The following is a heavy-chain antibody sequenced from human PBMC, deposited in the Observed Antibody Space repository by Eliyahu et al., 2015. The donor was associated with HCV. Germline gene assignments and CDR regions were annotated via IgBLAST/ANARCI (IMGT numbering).Heavy chain of an antibody. CDR1: GGXISXXY. CDR3: ARGSRYGSGIPVYKYYVMDV. J-gene: IGHJ6*02. Sequence: QVQLQESGPGLVKASETLSLTCTVXGGXISXXYWXWIRQPPGKGLXWIGDLFYRGNTNYNPSLKSRVTVALDTSKNQFSLKLSSVTAADTAVYYCARGSRYGSGIPVYKYYVMDVWGQGTSVTVSS. V-gene: IGHV4-59*01. CDR2: LFYRGNT. D-gene: IGHD3-10*01.